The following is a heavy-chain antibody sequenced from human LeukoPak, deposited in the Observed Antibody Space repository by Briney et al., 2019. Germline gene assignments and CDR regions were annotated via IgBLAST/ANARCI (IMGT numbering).Heavy chain of an antibody. V-gene: IGHV3-23*01. CDR1: GFTFSSFA. CDR3: AKKVVVGATSPYSDFQD. CDR2: ISGSGVTT. J-gene: IGHJ1*01. Sequence: GGSLRLSCVASGFTFSSFAMAWVRQAPGKGLEWVSAISGSGVTTHYAGSVKGRFSISRGNSENTLYLQMNSLRAEDTALYYCAKKVVVGATSPYSDFQDWGQGTLVTVSS. D-gene: IGHD1-26*01.